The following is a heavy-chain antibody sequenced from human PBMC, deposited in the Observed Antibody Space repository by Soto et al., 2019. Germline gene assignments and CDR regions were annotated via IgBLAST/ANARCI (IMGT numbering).Heavy chain of an antibody. V-gene: IGHV1-2*02. CDR1: GYTFTGYY. Sequence: ASVKVSCKASGYTFTGYYMHWVRQAPGQGLEWMGWINPNSGGTNYAQKFQGRATMTRDTSISTAYMELSRLRSDDTAVYYCARRVVINYYYGMDVWGQGTTVTVSS. J-gene: IGHJ6*02. CDR3: ARRVVINYYYGMDV. CDR2: INPNSGGT. D-gene: IGHD3-3*01.